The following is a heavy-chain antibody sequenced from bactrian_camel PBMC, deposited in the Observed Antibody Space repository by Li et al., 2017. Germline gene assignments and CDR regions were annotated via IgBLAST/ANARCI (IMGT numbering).Heavy chain of an antibody. CDR1: GNGDGSGNW. CDR3: VTGFWWSWLD. D-gene: IGHD1*01. Sequence: QVQLVESGGGSVQVGGSLTLSCTVSGNGDGSGNWCTGWFRQAPGKEREGLASIDYRGTTIYAKSVEGRFTISKDNAKNMVYLQMNSLKSEDTALYYCVTGFWWSWLDWGQGTQVTVS. V-gene: IGHV3S53*01. CDR2: IDYRGTT. J-gene: IGHJ4*01.